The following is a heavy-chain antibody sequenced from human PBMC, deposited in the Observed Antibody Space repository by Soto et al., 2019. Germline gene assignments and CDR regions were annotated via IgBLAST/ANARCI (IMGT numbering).Heavy chain of an antibody. D-gene: IGHD1-1*01. Sequence: QVPLVESGGGMVQPGRSLRLSCAASGFTFSDYGMHWVRQAPGKGLEWAAVIWYDGSEKYYADSVKGRFTISRDNSKNTLYLQMNSLRVEDTALYYCARQSLGNIRLRGFDYWGQGALVTVSS. V-gene: IGHV3-33*01. J-gene: IGHJ4*02. CDR2: IWYDGSEK. CDR1: GFTFSDYG. CDR3: ARQSLGNIRLRGFDY.